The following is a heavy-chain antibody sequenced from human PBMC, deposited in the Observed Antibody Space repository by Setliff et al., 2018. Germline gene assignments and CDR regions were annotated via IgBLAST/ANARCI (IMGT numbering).Heavy chain of an antibody. CDR3: ARDVGGEGYFDS. Sequence: PSETLSLTCTVSGGSISYNYWSWIRQPAGKGLQWIGRINTSGRTKYTPSLKSRVTMSVDTSKNKFSLKLSAVTAADTALYYCARDVGGEGYFDSWGQGTLVTVSS. D-gene: IGHD3-10*01. J-gene: IGHJ4*02. CDR2: INTSGRT. V-gene: IGHV4-4*07. CDR1: GGSISYNY.